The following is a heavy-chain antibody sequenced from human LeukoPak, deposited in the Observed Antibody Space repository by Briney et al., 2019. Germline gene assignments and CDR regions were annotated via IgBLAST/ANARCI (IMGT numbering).Heavy chain of an antibody. CDR2: ISAYNGNT. D-gene: IGHD5-18*01. Sequence: ASVKVSCKASGYTFTSSAISWVRQAPGQGLEWMGWISAYNGNTNYAQKLQGRVTMTTDTSTSTAYMELRSLRSDDTAVYYCARAGRGYSYGYSDYWGQGTLVTVSS. J-gene: IGHJ4*02. CDR3: ARAGRGYSYGYSDY. V-gene: IGHV1-18*01. CDR1: GYTFTSSA.